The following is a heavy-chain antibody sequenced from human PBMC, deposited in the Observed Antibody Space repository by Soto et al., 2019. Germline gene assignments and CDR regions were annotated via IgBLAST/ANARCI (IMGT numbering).Heavy chain of an antibody. J-gene: IGHJ5*02. CDR3: ARDPFLGVREAYYYGSGSPGGWFDP. CDR1: GGSISSYY. CDR2: IYYSGST. V-gene: IGHV4-59*01. D-gene: IGHD3-10*01. Sequence: SETLSLTCTVSGGSISSYYWSWIRHPPGKGLEWIGYIYYSGSTNYNPSLKSRVTISVDTSKNQFSLKLSSVTAADTAVYYCARDPFLGVREAYYYGSGSPGGWFDPWGQGTLVTV.